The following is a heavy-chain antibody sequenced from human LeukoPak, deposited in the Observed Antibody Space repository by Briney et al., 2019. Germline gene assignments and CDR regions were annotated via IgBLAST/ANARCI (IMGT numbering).Heavy chain of an antibody. Sequence: SETLSLTCAVYGGSFSGYYWSWIRQPPGKGLEWIGEINHSGSTNYNPSLKSRVTISVDTSKNQFSLTLGSVSATDTAVYYCVSPRGFSYGYFDYWGQGTLVTVSS. J-gene: IGHJ4*02. CDR1: GGSFSGYY. CDR2: INHSGST. V-gene: IGHV4-34*01. CDR3: VSPRGFSYGYFDY. D-gene: IGHD5-18*01.